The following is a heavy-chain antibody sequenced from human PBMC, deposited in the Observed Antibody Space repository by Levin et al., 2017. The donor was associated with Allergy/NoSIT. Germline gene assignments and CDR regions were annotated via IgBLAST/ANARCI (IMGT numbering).Heavy chain of an antibody. CDR1: GGSISSSSYY. D-gene: IGHD4-11*01. J-gene: IGHJ4*02. CDR3: ASDPTVTTMGFDY. CDR2: IYYSGST. V-gene: IGHV4-39*07. Sequence: SETLSLTCTVSGGSISSSSYYWGWIRQPPGKGLEWIGSIYYSGSTYYNPSLKSRVTISVDTSKNQFSLKLSSVTAADTAVYYCASDPTVTTMGFDYWGQGTLVTVSS.